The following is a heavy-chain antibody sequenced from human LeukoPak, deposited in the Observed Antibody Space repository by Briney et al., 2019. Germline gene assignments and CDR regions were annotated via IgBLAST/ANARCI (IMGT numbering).Heavy chain of an antibody. V-gene: IGHV3-66*01. D-gene: IGHD3-22*01. J-gene: IGHJ4*02. CDR2: IHDGDIT. Sequence: PGGSLRLSCAASGFIFSSNYMNWVRQAPGKGPEWVSVIHDGDITYADSVKGRFTISRDSPRNTVYLQMTSLRAEDTAVYYCVRDLEYSSAYWGQGTLVTVSS. CDR3: VRDLEYSSAY. CDR1: GFIFSSNY.